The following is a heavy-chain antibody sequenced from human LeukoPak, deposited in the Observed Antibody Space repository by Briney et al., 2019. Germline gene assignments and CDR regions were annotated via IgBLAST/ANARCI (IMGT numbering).Heavy chain of an antibody. Sequence: GGSLRLSCAASGFTFSSYSMNWVRQAPGKGLEWVSSISTSSSYIYYADSVKGRFTISRDNAKNSLSLQMNSLRAEDTAVYYCARAKPKNMVRGLIMRRESRYYFDYWGQGTLVTVSS. CDR1: GFTFSSYS. D-gene: IGHD3-10*01. V-gene: IGHV3-21*01. CDR3: ARAKPKNMVRGLIMRRESRYYFDY. CDR2: ISTSSSYI. J-gene: IGHJ4*02.